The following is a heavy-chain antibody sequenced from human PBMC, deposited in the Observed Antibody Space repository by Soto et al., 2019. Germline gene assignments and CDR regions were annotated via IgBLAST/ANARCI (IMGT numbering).Heavy chain of an antibody. CDR2: INSDGSST. CDR1: GFTFSSYW. Sequence: GGSLRLSCAASGFTFSSYWMHWVRQAPGKGLVWVSRINSDGSSTSYADSVKGRFTISRDNAKNTLYLQMNSLRAEDTAVYYCARVSSSRPDYFDYWGQGTLVTVSS. D-gene: IGHD6-6*01. V-gene: IGHV3-74*01. J-gene: IGHJ4*02. CDR3: ARVSSSRPDYFDY.